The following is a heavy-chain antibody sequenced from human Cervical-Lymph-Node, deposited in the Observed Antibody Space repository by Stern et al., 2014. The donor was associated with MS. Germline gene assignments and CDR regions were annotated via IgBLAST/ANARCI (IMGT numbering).Heavy chain of an antibody. D-gene: IGHD3-9*01. CDR2: IYSGGSA. Sequence: VQLVQSGGGLVQPGGSLRLSCAASGFTVSSNYMSWVRQPPGKGLEWVSTIYSGGSAYYADSVKGRFTISRDSSKNTLYLQMNSLRAEDTAVYYCARDNGRYFDWLNWGQGTLVTVSS. CDR3: ARDNGRYFDWLN. J-gene: IGHJ4*02. CDR1: GFTVSSNY. V-gene: IGHV3-66*01.